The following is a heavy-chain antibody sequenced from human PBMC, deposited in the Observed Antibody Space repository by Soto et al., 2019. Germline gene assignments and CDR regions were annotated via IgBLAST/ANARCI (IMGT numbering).Heavy chain of an antibody. D-gene: IGHD3-22*01. CDR3: ARGASYYYDSSGYP. V-gene: IGHV3-33*01. CDR2: IWYDGSNK. CDR1: GFTFSSYG. Sequence: GGSLRLSCAASGFTFSSYGMHWVRQAPGRGLEWVAVIWYDGSNKYYADSVKGRFTISRDNSKNTLYLQMNSLRAEDTAVYYCARGASYYYDSSGYPWGQGTLVTVSS. J-gene: IGHJ5*02.